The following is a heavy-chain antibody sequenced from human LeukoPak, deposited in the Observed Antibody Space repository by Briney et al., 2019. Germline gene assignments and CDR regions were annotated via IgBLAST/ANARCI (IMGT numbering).Heavy chain of an antibody. CDR2: ISSSSSTI. V-gene: IGHV3-48*01. CDR3: AGYDYGDYLDY. Sequence: GGSLRLSCAASGFTFSSYSMNWVRQAPGKGLEWVSYISSSSSTIYYADSVKGRFTISRDNAKNSLYLQMNSLRAEDTAVYYCAGYDYGDYLDYWGQGTLVTVS. D-gene: IGHD4-17*01. CDR1: GFTFSSYS. J-gene: IGHJ4*02.